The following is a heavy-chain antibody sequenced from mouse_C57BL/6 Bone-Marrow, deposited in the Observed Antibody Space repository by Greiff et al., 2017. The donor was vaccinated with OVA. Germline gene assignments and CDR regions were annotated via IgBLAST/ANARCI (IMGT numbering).Heavy chain of an antibody. CDR2: IDPENGDT. CDR1: GFNIKDDY. CDR3: TTLDDYDGGFAY. Sequence: VQLQQSGAELVRPGASVKLSCTASGFNIKDDYMHWVKQRPEQGLEWIGWIDPENGDTENASKFQGKATITADTSSNTAYLQLSSLTSEDTAVYFCTTLDDYDGGFAYWGQGTLVTVSA. V-gene: IGHV14-4*01. J-gene: IGHJ3*01. D-gene: IGHD2-4*01.